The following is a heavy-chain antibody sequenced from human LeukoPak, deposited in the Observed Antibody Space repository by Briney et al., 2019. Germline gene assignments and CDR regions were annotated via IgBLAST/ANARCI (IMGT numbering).Heavy chain of an antibody. CDR2: IRSKANSYAT. CDR3: AKEGGTYYYDSSEFGP. D-gene: IGHD3-22*01. CDR1: GFTFSGSA. J-gene: IGHJ5*02. Sequence: GGSLRLSCAASGFTFSGSAMHWVRQASGKGLEWVGRIRSKANSYATAYAASVKGRFTISRDDSKNTAYLQMNSLRAEDTAVYYCAKEGGTYYYDSSEFGPWGQGTLVTVSS. V-gene: IGHV3-73*01.